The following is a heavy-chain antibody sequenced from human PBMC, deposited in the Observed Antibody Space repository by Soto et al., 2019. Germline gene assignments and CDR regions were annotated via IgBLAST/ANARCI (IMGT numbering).Heavy chain of an antibody. D-gene: IGHD2-2*01. J-gene: IGHJ4*02. CDR3: ARQNRYCSSTSCYYFRSGWSYYFDY. CDR1: GGSISSSSCY. CDR2: IYYSGST. V-gene: IGHV4-39*01. Sequence: PSETLSLTCTVSGGSISSSSCYWGWIRQPPGKGLEWIGSIYYSGSTYYNPSLKSRVTISVDTSKNQFSLKLSSVTAADTAVYYCARQNRYCSSTSCYYFRSGWSYYFDYWGQGTLVTVSS.